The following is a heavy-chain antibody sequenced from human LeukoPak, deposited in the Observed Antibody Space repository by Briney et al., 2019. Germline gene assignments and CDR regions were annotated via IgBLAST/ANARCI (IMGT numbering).Heavy chain of an antibody. CDR1: GYTFTSYY. CDR2: INPSGGST. CDR3: ARDDLSSGVDY. V-gene: IGHV1-46*01. J-gene: IGHJ4*02. D-gene: IGHD3-10*01. Sequence: ASVKVSCKASGYTFTSYYMHWVRQAPGQGLEWMGIINPSGGSTSYAQKFQGRVTMTRDTFTRTVYMELSSLRSEDTVVYYCARDDLSSGVDYWGQGTLVTVSS.